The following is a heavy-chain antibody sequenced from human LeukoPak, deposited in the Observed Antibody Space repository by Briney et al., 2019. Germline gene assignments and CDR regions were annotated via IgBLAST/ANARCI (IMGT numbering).Heavy chain of an antibody. J-gene: IGHJ5*02. D-gene: IGHD1-26*01. CDR2: ISSSSSYI. V-gene: IGHV3-21*01. CDR3: ARVNSGSYSYRNWFDP. CDR1: GFTFSSYA. Sequence: PGGCLRLSCAASGFTFSSYALNWVRQAPGKGLEWVSFISSSSSYIYYADSVKGRFTLSRDNAKNSVFLQMNSLRAEDTAVYYCARVNSGSYSYRNWFDPWGQGTLVTVSS.